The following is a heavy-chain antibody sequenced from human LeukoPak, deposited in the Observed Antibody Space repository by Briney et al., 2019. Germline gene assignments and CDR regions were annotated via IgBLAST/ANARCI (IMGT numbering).Heavy chain of an antibody. CDR1: RFTFRKYW. D-gene: IGHD2-15*01. J-gene: IGHJ4*02. CDR3: ARPELPGWSVLSDF. CDR2: INQDGSET. Sequence: GGSLRLSCAASRFTFRKYWMSWVPQAPGKGREWVANINQDGSETYYADSVKGRFTMSRDNGKNSLDLQMNSLRAEDTAVYYCARPELPGWSVLSDFWGQGTLVTVSS. V-gene: IGHV3-7*01.